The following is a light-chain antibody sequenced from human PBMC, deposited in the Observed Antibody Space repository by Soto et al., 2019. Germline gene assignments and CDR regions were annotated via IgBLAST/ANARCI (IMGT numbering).Light chain of an antibody. V-gene: IGKV4-1*01. CDR1: QSVLYSSNNKNY. J-gene: IGKJ3*01. Sequence: DIVMTQSPDSLAVSLGERATINCKSSQSVLYSSNNKNYLAWYQQKPGQPPKLLIYWASTRESGVPDRFSGSGSGTDFTLTISSLQAEDVAVYYCQQYYRTPPIFTFGPGTKVDIK. CDR2: WAS. CDR3: QQYYRTPPIFT.